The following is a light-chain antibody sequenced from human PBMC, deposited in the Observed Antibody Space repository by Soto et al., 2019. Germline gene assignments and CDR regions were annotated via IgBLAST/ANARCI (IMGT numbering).Light chain of an antibody. V-gene: IGKV3-15*01. CDR3: QQYSNWPPIT. Sequence: EIVLTQSPGTLSLSPGERATLSCRASQGVSSNYLAWYQQKSGQAPRLLIYDTSTRATGIPARFSGSGSGTEFTLTISSLQSEDFAVYYCQQYSNWPPITFGQGTRLEIK. CDR2: DTS. J-gene: IGKJ5*01. CDR1: QGVSSN.